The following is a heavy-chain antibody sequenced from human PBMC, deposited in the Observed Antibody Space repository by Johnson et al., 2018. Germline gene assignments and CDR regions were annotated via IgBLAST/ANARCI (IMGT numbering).Heavy chain of an antibody. D-gene: IGHD6-13*01. CDR3: ARGKQLGAFDI. CDR1: GFTFSSYA. Sequence: QLVESGGGVVQPGRSLRLSCAASGFTFSSYAMHLVRQAPGKGLEWVAVISYDGSNKYYADSVKGRFTISRDNSKNPLYLQMNSLRAEDTAVYYCARGKQLGAFDIWGQGTMVTVSS. J-gene: IGHJ3*02. V-gene: IGHV3-30-3*01. CDR2: ISYDGSNK.